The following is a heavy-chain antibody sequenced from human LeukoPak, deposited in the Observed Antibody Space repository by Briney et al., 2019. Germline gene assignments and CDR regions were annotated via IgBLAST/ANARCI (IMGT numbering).Heavy chain of an antibody. CDR2: IKIKTDGGTT. D-gene: IGHD2-2*01. V-gene: IGHV3-15*01. CDR3: TTDSSYGDYDGMDV. CDR1: GFIFSNAW. J-gene: IGHJ6*02. Sequence: GGSLRLSCAASGFIFSNAWMSWVRQAPGKGLEWVGRIKIKTDGGTTDYAAPVKGRFTISRDESKNTLYLQMNSLKTEDTAVYYCTTDSSYGDYDGMDVWGQGTTVTVSS.